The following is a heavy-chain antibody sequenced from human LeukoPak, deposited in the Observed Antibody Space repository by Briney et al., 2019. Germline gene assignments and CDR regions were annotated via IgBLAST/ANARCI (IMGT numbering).Heavy chain of an antibody. CDR1: GYTFTSYG. CDR2: ISAYNGNT. Sequence: GASGKVSCKASGYTFTSYGISWVRQAPGQGLEWMGWISAYNGNTNYAQKLQGRVTMTTDTSTSTAYMELRSLRSDDTAVYYCARGVDYYGSGSYYNGEHYYYYMDVWGKGTTVTVSS. D-gene: IGHD3-10*01. CDR3: ARGVDYYGSGSYYNGEHYYYYMDV. V-gene: IGHV1-18*01. J-gene: IGHJ6*03.